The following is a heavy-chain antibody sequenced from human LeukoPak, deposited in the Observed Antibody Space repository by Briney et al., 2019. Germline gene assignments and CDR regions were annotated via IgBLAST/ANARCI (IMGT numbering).Heavy chain of an antibody. CDR2: TYYRSKWYN. CDR3: AVQQLGYNWFDP. D-gene: IGHD1-1*01. J-gene: IGHJ5*02. CDR1: GDSVSSNSAA. V-gene: IGHV6-1*01. Sequence: SPTLSLTCAISGDSVSSNSAAWNWLRQSPSRGLEWLGRTYYRSKWYNDYAVSVKSRITINPDTSNNQFSLQLTSVTPEDTAVYYCAVQQLGYNWFDPWGQGTLVTVSS.